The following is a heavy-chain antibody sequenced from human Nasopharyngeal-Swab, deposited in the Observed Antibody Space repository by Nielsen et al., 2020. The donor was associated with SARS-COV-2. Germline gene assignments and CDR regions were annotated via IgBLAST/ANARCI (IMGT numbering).Heavy chain of an antibody. J-gene: IGHJ4*02. CDR3: ASGKGYYYGSGTFDY. CDR2: ISGSDYST. Sequence: GESLKISCAASGFTFSTYAISWVRQAPGKGLEWVSVISGSDYSTHYADSVKGRFTISRDNSKNTVSLQMNSLRAEDTAVYYCASGKGYYYGSGTFDYWGQGTLVTVSS. V-gene: IGHV3-23*01. D-gene: IGHD3-10*01. CDR1: GFTFSTYA.